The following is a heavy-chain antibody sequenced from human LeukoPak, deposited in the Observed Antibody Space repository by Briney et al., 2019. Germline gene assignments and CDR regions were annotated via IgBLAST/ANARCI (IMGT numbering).Heavy chain of an antibody. CDR1: GDSISSYY. D-gene: IGHD6-19*01. Sequence: SETLSLTCTVSGDSISSYYWSWIRQPPGRGLEWIGYMYYTGSTTYNPSLKSRVIMSVDTSKNQLSLKLSSVTAADTAVYYCASRPIPVDIFDSWGQGTLVTVSS. CDR2: MYYTGST. V-gene: IGHV4-59*08. J-gene: IGHJ4*02. CDR3: ASRPIPVDIFDS.